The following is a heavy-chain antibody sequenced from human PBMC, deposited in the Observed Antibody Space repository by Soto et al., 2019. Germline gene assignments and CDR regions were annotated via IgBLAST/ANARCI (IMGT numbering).Heavy chain of an antibody. Sequence: ESGGGVVQPGRSLRLSCAASGFTFSSYAMHWVRQAPGKGLEWVAVISYDGSNKYYADSVKGRFTISRDNSKNTLYLQMNSLRAEDTAVYYCASRNWALRHFDYWGQGTLVTVSS. V-gene: IGHV3-30-3*01. CDR1: GFTFSSYA. J-gene: IGHJ4*02. CDR2: ISYDGSNK. CDR3: ASRNWALRHFDY. D-gene: IGHD7-27*01.